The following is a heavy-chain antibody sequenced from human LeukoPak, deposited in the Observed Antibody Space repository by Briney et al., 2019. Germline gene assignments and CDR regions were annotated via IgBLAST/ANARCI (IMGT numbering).Heavy chain of an antibody. CDR1: GGSFSGYY. CDR3: ARCSGWYCYNWFDP. Sequence: SETLSLTCAVYGGSFSGYYWSWIRQPPGKGLEWIGEINHSGSTNYNPSLKSRVTISVDTSKNQFSLKLSSVTAADTAMYYCARCSGWYCYNWFDPWGQGTLVTVSS. CDR2: INHSGST. V-gene: IGHV4-34*01. J-gene: IGHJ5*02. D-gene: IGHD6-19*01.